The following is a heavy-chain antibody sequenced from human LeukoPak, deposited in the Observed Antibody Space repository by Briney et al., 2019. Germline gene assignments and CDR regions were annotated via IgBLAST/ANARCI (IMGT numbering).Heavy chain of an antibody. CDR2: ISSGENDT. V-gene: IGHV3-23*01. CDR1: GLKFSSFA. CDR3: ANIGVLTSSYFFEH. D-gene: IGHD3-10*01. J-gene: IGHJ4*02. Sequence: GGSLRLSCATSGLKFSSFAMSWVRQAPGKGLEWVSLISSGENDTYYADSVKGRFTISRDNSQYTVFLEMNRLRADDTALYYCANIGVLTSSYFFEHWGQGTLVSVSS.